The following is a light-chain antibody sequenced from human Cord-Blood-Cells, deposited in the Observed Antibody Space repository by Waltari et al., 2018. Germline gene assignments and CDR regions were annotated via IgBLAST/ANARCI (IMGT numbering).Light chain of an antibody. Sequence: QSVLTQPPSASGTPGQRVTISCSGSSSNIASNYVSWYQQLPGTAPTLLIYRNIQRPAGVPARSSGSKSGTSASLAISGLRSEDEADYYCAAWDDSLSGWVFGGGTKLTVL. J-gene: IGLJ3*02. V-gene: IGLV1-47*01. CDR1: SSNIASNY. CDR3: AAWDDSLSGWV. CDR2: RNI.